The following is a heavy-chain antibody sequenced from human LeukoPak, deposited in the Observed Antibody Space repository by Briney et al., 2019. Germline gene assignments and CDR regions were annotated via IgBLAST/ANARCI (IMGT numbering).Heavy chain of an antibody. CDR3: AREVPENFNFDY. Sequence: GASVKVSCKASGYTFTSYYTHWVRQAPGQGFEWMGIIKPSGGSTLYAQKFQGRVTVTSDMSTSTVYVELSSLRSEDTAVYYCAREVPENFNFDYWGQGTLVTVSS. J-gene: IGHJ4*02. V-gene: IGHV1-46*01. CDR1: GYTFTSYY. CDR2: IKPSGGST. D-gene: IGHD2/OR15-2a*01.